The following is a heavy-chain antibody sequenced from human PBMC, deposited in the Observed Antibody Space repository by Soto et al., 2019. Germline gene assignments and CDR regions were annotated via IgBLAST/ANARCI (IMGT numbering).Heavy chain of an antibody. CDR2: IRSKASGGTT. CDR3: TRGSGSFVY. Sequence: GGSLRLSCTASGFIFGDFAVTWFRQAPGKGLEWVGFIRSKASGGTTEYAASVKGRFTLSRDDPKSIAYLQMNNLKTEDTAVYFCTRGSGSFVYWGQGTLVTVSS. CDR1: GFIFGDFA. J-gene: IGHJ4*02. V-gene: IGHV3-49*03. D-gene: IGHD1-26*01.